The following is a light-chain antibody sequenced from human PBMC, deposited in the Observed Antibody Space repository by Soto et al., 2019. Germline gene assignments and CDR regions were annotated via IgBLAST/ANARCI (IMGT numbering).Light chain of an antibody. CDR3: SSYTDSRNYV. CDR1: SSDLAIYSC. V-gene: IGLV2-14*01. CDR2: QVT. Sequence: QSLLPRPSSWSGSPGDSITISCTGTSSDLAIYSCVSWYQQQPGKAPKLMIYQVTNRPSGVSNRFSGSRFGNTASLTISGLQAEDEADYYCSSYTDSRNYVFGTGTKVNVL. J-gene: IGLJ1*01.